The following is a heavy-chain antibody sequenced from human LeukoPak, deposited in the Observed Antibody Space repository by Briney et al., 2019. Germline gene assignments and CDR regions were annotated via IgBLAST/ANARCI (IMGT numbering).Heavy chain of an antibody. V-gene: IGHV4-34*01. CDR3: ARHRKRSGGYFGSGHDGFDI. D-gene: IGHD3-22*01. Sequence: PSETLSLTCAVYGGSFSGYYWSWIRQLPGKGLEWIGEINHSGSTNYIPSLESRVTLSVDTSKNQFSLNLNSVTAADTAVYYCARHRKRSGGYFGSGHDGFDIWGQGTMVTVSS. CDR2: INHSGST. CDR1: GGSFSGYY. J-gene: IGHJ3*02.